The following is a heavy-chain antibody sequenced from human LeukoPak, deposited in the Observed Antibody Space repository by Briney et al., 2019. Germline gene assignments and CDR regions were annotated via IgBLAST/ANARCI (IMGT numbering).Heavy chain of an antibody. V-gene: IGHV3-23*01. CDR1: GFTFSSYA. CDR2: ISGSGGST. J-gene: IGHJ4*02. Sequence: GGSLRLSCAASGFTFSSYAMSWVRQAPGKGLEWVSAISGSGGSTYYADSVKGRFTISRDNSKNTLYLQMNSLRAEDTAVYYCAKDLQGGVRYYDFWSGYYFDYWGQGTLVTVSS. CDR3: AKDLQGGVRYYDFWSGYYFDY. D-gene: IGHD3-3*01.